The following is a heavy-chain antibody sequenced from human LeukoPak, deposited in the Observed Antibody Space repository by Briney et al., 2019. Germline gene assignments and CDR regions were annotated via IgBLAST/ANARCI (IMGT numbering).Heavy chain of an antibody. Sequence: PGGSLRLSCAASGFTFSSYWMHWVRQAPGKGLEWLSYINGSGTNLYYADAVRGRFTISRDNAKNSLYLQMNSLRAEDTAVYYCARRDYDSYFDYWGQGTLVTVSS. CDR2: INGSGTNL. CDR3: ARRDYDSYFDY. CDR1: GFTFSSYW. J-gene: IGHJ4*02. V-gene: IGHV3-48*04. D-gene: IGHD4-17*01.